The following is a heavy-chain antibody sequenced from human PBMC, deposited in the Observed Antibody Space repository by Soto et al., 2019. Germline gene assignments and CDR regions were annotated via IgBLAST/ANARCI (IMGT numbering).Heavy chain of an antibody. J-gene: IGHJ4*02. CDR2: IYYSGST. Sequence: QVQLQESGPGLVKPSQTLSLTCTVSGGSISSGDYYWSWIRQPPGKGLEWIGYIYYSGSTYYNPSLKSRFTISVYTSQNQFSLKLSSVTAADTAVYYCAGLGSGWPPYYFDYWGQGTLVTVSS. V-gene: IGHV4-30-4*01. CDR3: AGLGSGWPPYYFDY. D-gene: IGHD6-19*01. CDR1: GGSISSGDYY.